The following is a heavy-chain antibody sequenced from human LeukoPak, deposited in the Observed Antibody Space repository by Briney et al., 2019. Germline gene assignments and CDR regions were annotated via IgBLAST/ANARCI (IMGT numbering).Heavy chain of an antibody. CDR1: GGSISSGGYY. CDR3: AREWSSGWSRRDDAFDI. D-gene: IGHD6-19*01. Sequence: SETLSLTCTVSGGSISSGGYYWSWIRQPAGKGLEWIGRIYTSGSTNYNPSLKSRVTISVDTSKNQFSLKLSSVTAADTAVYYCAREWSSGWSRRDDAFDIWGQGTMVTVSS. CDR2: IYTSGST. J-gene: IGHJ3*02. V-gene: IGHV4-61*02.